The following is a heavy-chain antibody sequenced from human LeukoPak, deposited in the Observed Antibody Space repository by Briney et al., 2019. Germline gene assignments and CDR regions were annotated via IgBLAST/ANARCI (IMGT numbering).Heavy chain of an antibody. CDR3: ARGSKRYCSSTSCLNWFDP. Sequence: PSETLSLTCSVSDGSISTYYWSWIRQPPGKGLEWIGYIYYSGSTNYNPSLKSRVTISVDTSKNQFSLKLSSVTAADTAVYYCARGSKRYCSSTSCLNWFDPWGQGTLVTVSS. D-gene: IGHD2-2*01. CDR1: DGSISTYY. CDR2: IYYSGST. J-gene: IGHJ5*02. V-gene: IGHV4-59*12.